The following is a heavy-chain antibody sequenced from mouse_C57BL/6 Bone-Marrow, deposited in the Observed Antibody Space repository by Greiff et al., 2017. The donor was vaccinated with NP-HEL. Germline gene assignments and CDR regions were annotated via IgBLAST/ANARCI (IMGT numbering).Heavy chain of an antibody. CDR1: GFTFSSYA. CDR2: ISDGGSYT. Sequence: DVKLVESGGGLVKPGGSLKLSCAASGFTFSSYAMSWVRQTPEKRLAWVATISDGGSYTYYPDNVKGRFTISRDNAKNNLYLQMSHLKSEDTAMYYCARDCSSYDYAMDYWGQGTSVTVSS. D-gene: IGHD1-1*01. V-gene: IGHV5-4*01. J-gene: IGHJ4*01. CDR3: ARDCSSYDYAMDY.